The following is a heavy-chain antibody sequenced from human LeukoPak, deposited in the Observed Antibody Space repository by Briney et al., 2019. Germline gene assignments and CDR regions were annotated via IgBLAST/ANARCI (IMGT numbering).Heavy chain of an antibody. CDR1: GGSISSYY. Sequence: PSETLSLTCTVSGGSISSYYWSWIRQPPGKGPEWIGYIYYSGSTNYNPSLKSRVTISVDTSKNQFSLKLSSVTAADTAVYYCARGSSGGWYYFDYWGQGTLVTVSS. J-gene: IGHJ4*02. D-gene: IGHD6-19*01. CDR3: ARGSSGGWYYFDY. CDR2: IYYSGST. V-gene: IGHV4-59*01.